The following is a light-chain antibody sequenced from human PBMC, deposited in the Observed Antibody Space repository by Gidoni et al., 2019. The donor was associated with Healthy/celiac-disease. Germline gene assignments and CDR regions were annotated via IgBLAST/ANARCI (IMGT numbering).Light chain of an antibody. V-gene: IGKV3-20*01. CDR3: QQYGSSPQT. CDR1: QSVSSSY. Sequence: IVLKQSPGNLSLSPGERATLSCRASQSVSSSYLAWYQQKPGQAPRLLIYGASSRATGIPDRFSGSGSGTDFTLTISRLEPEDFAVYYCQQYGSSPQTFVPGTEVEIK. CDR2: GAS. J-gene: IGKJ1*01.